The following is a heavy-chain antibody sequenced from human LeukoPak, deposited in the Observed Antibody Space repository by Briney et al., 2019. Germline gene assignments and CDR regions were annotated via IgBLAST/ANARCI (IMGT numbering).Heavy chain of an antibody. Sequence: PSETLSLTCTVSGGSISSYYWSWIRQPAGKGLEWIGRIYTSGSTNYNPSLKSRVTMSVDTSKNQFSQKLSSVTAADTAVYYCAGYCSSTSCYGDFDNIWGQGTMVTVSS. V-gene: IGHV4-4*07. D-gene: IGHD2-2*01. J-gene: IGHJ3*02. CDR3: AGYCSSTSCYGDFDNI. CDR1: GGSISSYY. CDR2: IYTSGST.